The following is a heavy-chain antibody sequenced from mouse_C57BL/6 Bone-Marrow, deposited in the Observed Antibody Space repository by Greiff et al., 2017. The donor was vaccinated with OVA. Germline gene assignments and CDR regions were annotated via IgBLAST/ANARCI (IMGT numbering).Heavy chain of an antibody. CDR3: ARSSYYGSSDVGFDV. D-gene: IGHD1-1*01. CDR1: GFTFSDYG. V-gene: IGHV5-17*01. CDR2: ISSGSSTI. Sequence: EVQLVESGGGLVKPGGSLKLSCAASGFTFSDYGMHWVRQAPEKGLEWVAYISSGSSTIYYADTVKGRFTLSRDNAKNTLFLQMTSLRSEDTAMYYCARSSYYGSSDVGFDVWGTGTTVTVSS. J-gene: IGHJ1*03.